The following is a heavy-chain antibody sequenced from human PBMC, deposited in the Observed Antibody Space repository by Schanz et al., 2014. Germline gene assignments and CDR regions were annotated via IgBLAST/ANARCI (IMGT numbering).Heavy chain of an antibody. Sequence: EQLVESGGGLVKPGGSLRLSCAASGFTFSSYAMSWVRQAPGKGLEWVSALSGSGGSTYYADSVKGQFTISRDNSKNTLYLQMNSLRAEYTAVYYCAKQIHYDILTVTRNWGQGTLVSVSS. CDR3: AKQIHYDILTVTRN. J-gene: IGHJ4*02. V-gene: IGHV3-23*04. CDR2: LSGSGGST. CDR1: GFTFSSYA. D-gene: IGHD3-9*01.